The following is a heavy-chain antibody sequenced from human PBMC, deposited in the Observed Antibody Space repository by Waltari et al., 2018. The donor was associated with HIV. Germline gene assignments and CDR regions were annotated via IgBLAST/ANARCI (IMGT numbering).Heavy chain of an antibody. CDR1: GFTFSSYA. Sequence: EVQLLESGGDWVQPGGSLRLSCAASGFTFSSYAMSWVRQAPGKGLEWFSAISGSGGSTYYADSVKGRCTISRDNSKNTLFLQMNSLRAEDTALYYCAKGFSGWSTFDSWGQGTLVTVSS. CDR2: ISGSGGST. D-gene: IGHD6-19*01. J-gene: IGHJ4*02. V-gene: IGHV3-23*01. CDR3: AKGFSGWSTFDS.